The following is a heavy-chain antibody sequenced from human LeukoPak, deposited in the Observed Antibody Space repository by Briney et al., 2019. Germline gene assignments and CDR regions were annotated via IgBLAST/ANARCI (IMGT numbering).Heavy chain of an antibody. J-gene: IGHJ4*02. CDR3: ARMVDGSGSRGYFDY. CDR1: GFTVSSNY. Sequence: GGSLRLSCAASGFTVSSNYMSWVRQAPGKGLEWVSVIYSGGSTYYADSVKGRFTISRDNSKNTLYLQMNSLRAEDTAVYYCARMVDGSGSRGYFDYWGQGTLVTVSS. D-gene: IGHD3-10*01. V-gene: IGHV3-53*01. CDR2: IYSGGST.